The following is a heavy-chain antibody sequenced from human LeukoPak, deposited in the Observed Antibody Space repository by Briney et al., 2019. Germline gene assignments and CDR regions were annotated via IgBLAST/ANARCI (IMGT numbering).Heavy chain of an antibody. CDR2: IKEDGSEK. CDR3: APYYYNSRAFGY. CDR1: GFIFSSYW. J-gene: IGHJ4*02. Sequence: GGSLRLSCAASGFIFSSYWMSWVRQAPGKGLEWVANIKEDGSEKYYVDSVKGRFTISRDNAKISLYLQMNSLRAEVTAVYYCAPYYYNSRAFGYWGQGTLVTVSS. D-gene: IGHD3-22*01. V-gene: IGHV3-7*01.